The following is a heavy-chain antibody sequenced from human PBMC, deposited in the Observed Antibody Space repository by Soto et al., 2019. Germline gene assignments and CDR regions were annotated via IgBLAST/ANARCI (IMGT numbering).Heavy chain of an antibody. V-gene: IGHV2-5*02. CDR1: GFSLSTGGMG. D-gene: IGHD2-21*02. CDR2: IYWDGDR. CDR3: VHSRCGGDCLQSYSSHYYYGMDI. Sequence: QITLKESGPTLVKPTQTLTLTCTFSGFSLSTGGMGVGWIRQPPGKALEWLALIYWDGDRRYSPSLMNRLTIAKDTSKNQVVLTMTNMDPVDTATYYCVHSRCGGDCLQSYSSHYYYGMDIWGQGTTGTVSS. J-gene: IGHJ6*02.